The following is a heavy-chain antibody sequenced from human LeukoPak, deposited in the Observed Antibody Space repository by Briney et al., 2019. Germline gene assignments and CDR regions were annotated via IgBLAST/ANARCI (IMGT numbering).Heavy chain of an antibody. CDR1: GFTFSTYW. D-gene: IGHD5-24*01. J-gene: IGHJ4*02. Sequence: GGSLRLSCAASGFTFSTYWMSWVRQASGKGLEWVGRIRSKANSYATAYAASVKGRFTISRDDSKNTAYLQMNSLKTEDTAVYYCTSRGRDGYNYGIDYWGQGTLVTVSS. V-gene: IGHV3-73*01. CDR2: IRSKANSYAT. CDR3: TSRGRDGYNYGIDY.